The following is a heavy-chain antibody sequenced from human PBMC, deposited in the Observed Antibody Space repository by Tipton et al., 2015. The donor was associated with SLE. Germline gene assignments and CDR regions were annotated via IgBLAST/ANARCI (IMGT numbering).Heavy chain of an antibody. V-gene: IGHV1-8*01. J-gene: IGHJ4*02. CDR2: MNPNTGKT. D-gene: IGHD3-10*01. Sequence: QLVQSGAEVTEPGASVKVSCQASGYLFTSYDINWVRQATGQGLEWMGWMNPNTGKTDYSPRFQGRLTMTRNTSISTAYMELSSLRSEDTAVYFCVIVTAFGDYLGYWGQGTLVSVCS. CDR3: VIVTAFGDYLGY. CDR1: GYLFTSYD.